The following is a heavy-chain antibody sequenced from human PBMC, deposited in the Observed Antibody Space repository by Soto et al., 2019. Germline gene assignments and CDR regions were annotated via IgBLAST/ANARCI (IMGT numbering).Heavy chain of an antibody. D-gene: IGHD3-22*01. V-gene: IGHV3-23*01. J-gene: IGHJ6*02. CDR1: GFTFSSYA. Sequence: TVGSLRLSCAASGFTFSSYAMSWVRQAPGKGLEWVSAIGGSGGSTYYADSVKGRFTISRDNSKNTLFLQMNSLRAEDTAVYYCAKDPYYYDTSEMDVWGQGTTVTVSS. CDR2: IGGSGGST. CDR3: AKDPYYYDTSEMDV.